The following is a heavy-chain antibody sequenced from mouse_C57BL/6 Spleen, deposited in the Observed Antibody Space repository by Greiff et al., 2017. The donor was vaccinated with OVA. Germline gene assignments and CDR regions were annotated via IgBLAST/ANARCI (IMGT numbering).Heavy chain of an antibody. CDR3: ARSAQVIFDY. J-gene: IGHJ2*01. CDR1: GYTFTSYW. V-gene: IGHV1-59*01. CDR2: IDPSDSYT. D-gene: IGHD3-2*02. Sequence: QVQLQQPGAELVRPGTSVKLSCKASGYTFTSYWKHWVKQRPGQGLEWIGVIDPSDSYTNYNQKFKGKATLTVDTSSSTAYMQLSSLTSEDSAVYYCARSAQVIFDYWGQGTTLTVSS.